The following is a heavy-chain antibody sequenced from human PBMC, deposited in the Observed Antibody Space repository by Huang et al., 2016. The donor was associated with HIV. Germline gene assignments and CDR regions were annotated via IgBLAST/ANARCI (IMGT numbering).Heavy chain of an antibody. J-gene: IGHJ4*02. D-gene: IGHD3-3*01. CDR3: AKGSERSLTGPKYQYYFDY. CDR2: IRGGCSSK. CDR1: IFHFSTSA. V-gene: IGHV3-23*01. Sequence: EVQLLESGGGLVQPGGSLRLSCAASIFHFSTSAMSWVRQAPGKGLGWVSGIRGGCSSKYYADSGKGRFTIARDNSRNTLYLQMKSLRVEDTAIYYCAKGSERSLTGPKYQYYFDYWGQGTLVTVSS.